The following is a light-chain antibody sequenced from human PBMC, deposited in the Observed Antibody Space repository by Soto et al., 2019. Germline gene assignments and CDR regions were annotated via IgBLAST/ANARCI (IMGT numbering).Light chain of an antibody. Sequence: ESVLTQSPGTLSLSPGERATLSCRASQSVNSLYLAWYQQKPGQAPRLLIYGASSRATGIPDRFSGSGSGTDFTLTISRLEPEDFAVYYCQYYSGSQTFGGGTKVEIK. V-gene: IGKV3-20*01. CDR1: QSVNSLY. CDR3: QYYSGSQT. J-gene: IGKJ4*01. CDR2: GAS.